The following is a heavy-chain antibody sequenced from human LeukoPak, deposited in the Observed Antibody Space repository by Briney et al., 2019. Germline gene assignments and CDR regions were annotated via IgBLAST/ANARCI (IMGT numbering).Heavy chain of an antibody. V-gene: IGHV4-59*01. CDR3: ARVPSSGWYRDAFDI. CDR1: GGSISSYY. Sequence: PSETLSLTCTVSGGSISSYYWSWIRQPPGKGLEWIGYIYYSGSTNYNPSLKSRVTISVDTSKNQFSLKLSSVTAADTAVYYYARVPSSGWYRDAFDIWGQGTMVTVSS. J-gene: IGHJ3*02. CDR2: IYYSGST. D-gene: IGHD6-19*01.